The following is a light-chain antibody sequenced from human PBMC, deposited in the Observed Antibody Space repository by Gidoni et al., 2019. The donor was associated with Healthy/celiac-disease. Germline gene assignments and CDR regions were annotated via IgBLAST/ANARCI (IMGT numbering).Light chain of an antibody. Sequence: DFVMTQSPVLLLVTPGEPASISCRSSLSLLHSNGYKYLDWYLQKPGQSPQLLIDVGSKRASGVPDGFSGSGSSTDFTLKSSRVEDEDVGVYCCMQVLQTPPSFGQGTKLEIK. CDR1: LSLLHSNGYKY. CDR3: MQVLQTPPS. CDR2: VGS. J-gene: IGKJ2*01. V-gene: IGKV2-28*01.